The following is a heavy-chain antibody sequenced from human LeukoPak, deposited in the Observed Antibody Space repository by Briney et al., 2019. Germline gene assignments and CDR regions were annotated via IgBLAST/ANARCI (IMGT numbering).Heavy chain of an antibody. V-gene: IGHV4-34*01. J-gene: IGHJ6*02. CDR1: GGSFSGYY. CDR3: ARWKRYYGSGSRATYGMDV. D-gene: IGHD3-10*01. Sequence: PSETLSLTCAVYGGSFSGYYCSWIRQPPGKGLEWIGEINHSGSTNYNPSLKSRVTISVDTSKNQFSLKLSSVTAADTAVYYCARWKRYYGSGSRATYGMDVWGQGTTVTVSS. CDR2: INHSGST.